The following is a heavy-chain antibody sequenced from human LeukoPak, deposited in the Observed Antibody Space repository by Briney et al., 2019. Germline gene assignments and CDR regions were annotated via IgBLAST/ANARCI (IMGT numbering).Heavy chain of an antibody. J-gene: IGHJ4*02. CDR1: GFTFSSHS. V-gene: IGHV3-30*14. CDR3: ARDRSEMATLWAHFDY. Sequence: GGSLRLSCAASGFTFSSHSMHWVRQAPGKGLEWVAVISYDGTNIHYADSVKGRFTISRDNSKNTLYLQMNSLRAEDTAIYYCARDRSEMATLWAHFDYWGQGSLVTVSS. D-gene: IGHD5-24*01. CDR2: ISYDGTNI.